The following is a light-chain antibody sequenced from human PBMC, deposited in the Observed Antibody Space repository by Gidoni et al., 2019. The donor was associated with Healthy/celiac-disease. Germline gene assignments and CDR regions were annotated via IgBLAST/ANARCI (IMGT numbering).Light chain of an antibody. CDR3: QQNDSTPRT. Sequence: DSQMTQSPSSLSASVGDRVTITRRARQGIRSYLTWYQQKPGKAPKLLIYAASSWQSGVPSRFSGSGSGTDFTLTISSLQPEDFATYYCQQNDSTPRTFGQGTKVEIK. V-gene: IGKV1-39*01. J-gene: IGKJ1*01. CDR2: AAS. CDR1: QGIRSY.